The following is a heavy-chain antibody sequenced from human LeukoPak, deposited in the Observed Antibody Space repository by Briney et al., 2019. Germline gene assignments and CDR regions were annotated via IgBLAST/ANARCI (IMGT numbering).Heavy chain of an antibody. CDR3: ASVDTAMVTSY. CDR1: GGSISSGDYY. Sequence: SETLSLTCTVSGGSISSGDYYWSWIRQPPGKGLEWIGYIYYSGSTYYNPSLKSRVTISVDTSKNQFSLKLSSVTAADTAVYYCASVDTAMVTSYWGQGTLVTVSS. V-gene: IGHV4-30-4*08. J-gene: IGHJ4*02. CDR2: IYYSGST. D-gene: IGHD5-18*01.